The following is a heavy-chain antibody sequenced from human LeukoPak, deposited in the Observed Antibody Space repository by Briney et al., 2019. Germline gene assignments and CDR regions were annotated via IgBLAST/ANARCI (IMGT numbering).Heavy chain of an antibody. CDR1: GYSISSGYY. CDR3: ASSPAIGYCSSTSCPTVTFDY. Sequence: PSETLSLTCTVSGYSISSGYYWGWIRQPPGKGLEWIGSIYHSGSTYYNPSLKSRVTMSVDTSKSQFSLKLSSVTAVDTAVYYCASSPAIGYCSSTSCPTVTFDYWGQGTLVTVSS. D-gene: IGHD2-2*01. V-gene: IGHV4-38-2*02. J-gene: IGHJ4*02. CDR2: IYHSGST.